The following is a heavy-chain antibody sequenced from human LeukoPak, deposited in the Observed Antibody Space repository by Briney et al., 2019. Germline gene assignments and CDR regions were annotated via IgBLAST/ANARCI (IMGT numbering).Heavy chain of an antibody. CDR1: GFPFSNAW. J-gene: IGHJ4*02. CDR2: INSKTGGATT. D-gene: IGHD6-19*01. Sequence: GGSLRLSCAASGFPFSNAWMSWVRQPPGKGLEWVGRINSKTGGATTDYAGPGIGRFTIARADSKTTLFLQMNSMKIEDAAVYFCGTDRSVAGTGFDYWGQGTVVTVSA. CDR3: GTDRSVAGTGFDY. V-gene: IGHV3-15*01.